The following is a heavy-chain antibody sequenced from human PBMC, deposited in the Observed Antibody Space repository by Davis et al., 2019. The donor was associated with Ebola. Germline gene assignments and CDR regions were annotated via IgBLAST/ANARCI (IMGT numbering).Heavy chain of an antibody. J-gene: IGHJ4*02. CDR3: ARDRSYDSSGYYDY. V-gene: IGHV1-3*04. CDR1: GYTFTNYA. Sequence: ASVKVSCKASGYTFTNYAMHWVRQAPGQRLEWMGWISTGNGNARYSQKFQGRVTITRDTSATTAYMELSSLRSEDTAVYYCARDRSYDSSGYYDYWGQGTLVTVSS. CDR2: ISTGNGNA. D-gene: IGHD3-22*01.